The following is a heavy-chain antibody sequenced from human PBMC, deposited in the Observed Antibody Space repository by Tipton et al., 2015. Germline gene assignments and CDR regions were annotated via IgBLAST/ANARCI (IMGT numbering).Heavy chain of an antibody. CDR2: IYPGNSHT. CDR3: AKHVSFYYDTHGSDALDI. J-gene: IGHJ3*02. CDR1: GHTFSNNW. D-gene: IGHD3-22*01. V-gene: IGHV5-51*01. Sequence: VQLVQSGAEVKKPGESLKISCKGSGHTFSNNWIAWVRQMPGKGLEWMGIIYPGNSHTRYNPSFQGQVPISADKSISTAYLHWSSLKASDPAMYYCAKHVSFYYDTHGSDALDIWAQGTMVTVSS.